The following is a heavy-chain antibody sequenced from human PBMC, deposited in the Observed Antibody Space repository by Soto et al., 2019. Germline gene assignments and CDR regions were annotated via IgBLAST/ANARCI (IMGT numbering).Heavy chain of an antibody. Sequence: GESLKISCKGSGYSFTSYWIGWVRQMPGKGLEWMGIIYPGDSDTRYSPSFQGQVTISADKSISTAYLQWSSLKASDTAMYYCAGRGDSSGYRGAFDIWGQGTMVTVSS. CDR1: GYSFTSYW. D-gene: IGHD3-22*01. CDR2: IYPGDSDT. CDR3: AGRGDSSGYRGAFDI. V-gene: IGHV5-51*01. J-gene: IGHJ3*02.